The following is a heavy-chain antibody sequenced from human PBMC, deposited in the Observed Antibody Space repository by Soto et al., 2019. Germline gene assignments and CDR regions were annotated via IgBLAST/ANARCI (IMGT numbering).Heavy chain of an antibody. CDR3: ATGQGVSLQTYDAFDI. V-gene: IGHV1-24*01. Sequence: ASVKVSCKVSGYTLTELSMHWVRQAPGKGLEWMGGFDPEDGETIYAQKFQGRVTMTEDTSTDTAYMELSSLRSEDTAVYYCATGQGVSLQTYDAFDIWGQGTMVTVSS. CDR2: FDPEDGET. J-gene: IGHJ3*02. D-gene: IGHD1-26*01. CDR1: GYTLTELS.